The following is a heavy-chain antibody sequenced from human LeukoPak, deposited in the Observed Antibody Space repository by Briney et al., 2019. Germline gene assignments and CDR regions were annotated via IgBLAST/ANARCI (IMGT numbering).Heavy chain of an antibody. D-gene: IGHD6-19*01. CDR2: ISAYNGNT. Sequence: GASVKVSCRASGYTFTSYGISWVRQAPGHGLEWMGWISAYNGNTNYAQKLQRRGTMTTETSTSTAYMELRRLRSDDTAVYYCARDLAYSSDWYYWGQGTLVTVSS. CDR3: ARDLAYSSDWYY. J-gene: IGHJ4*02. V-gene: IGHV1-18*01. CDR1: GYTFTSYG.